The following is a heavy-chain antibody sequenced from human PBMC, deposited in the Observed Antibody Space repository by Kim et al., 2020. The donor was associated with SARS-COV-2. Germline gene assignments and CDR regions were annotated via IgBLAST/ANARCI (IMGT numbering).Heavy chain of an antibody. CDR3: ARDLKGPGAILGPITMVRGVIAYYFVY. J-gene: IGHJ4*02. D-gene: IGHD3-10*01. Sequence: ASVKVSCKASGYTFTSYGISWVRQAPGQGLEWMGWISAYNGNTNYAQKLQGRVTMTTDTSTSTDYMELRSLRSDDTAVYYCARDLKGPGAILGPITMVRGVIAYYFVYWGQGTLVTVSA. CDR2: ISAYNGNT. V-gene: IGHV1-18*04. CDR1: GYTFTSYG.